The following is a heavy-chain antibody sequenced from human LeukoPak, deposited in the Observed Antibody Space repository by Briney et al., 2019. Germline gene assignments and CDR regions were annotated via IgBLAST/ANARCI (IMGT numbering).Heavy chain of an antibody. J-gene: IGHJ3*02. CDR3: TRDGYGFDI. CDR2: INGDGSST. Sequence: GGSLRLSCAASGFSFSSYWMHWVRQAPGKGLVWVSRINGDGSSTSYADSVKGRFTISRDDAKNTLYLQMNSLRAEDTAVYYCTRDGYGFDIWGQGTMVTVSS. V-gene: IGHV3-74*01. CDR1: GFSFSSYW.